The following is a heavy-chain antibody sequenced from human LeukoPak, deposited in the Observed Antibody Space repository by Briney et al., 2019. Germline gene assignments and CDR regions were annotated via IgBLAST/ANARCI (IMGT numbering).Heavy chain of an antibody. Sequence: GGSLRLSCAASGFTFSSYSMNWVRQAPGKGLEWVSSISSGSSYIYYADSVKGRFTISRDNAKNSLYLQMNSLRAEDTAVYYCARDPDIVVVPAAPNWFDPWGQGTLVTVSS. CDR3: ARDPDIVVVPAAPNWFDP. V-gene: IGHV3-21*01. J-gene: IGHJ5*02. CDR2: ISSGSSYI. CDR1: GFTFSSYS. D-gene: IGHD2-2*01.